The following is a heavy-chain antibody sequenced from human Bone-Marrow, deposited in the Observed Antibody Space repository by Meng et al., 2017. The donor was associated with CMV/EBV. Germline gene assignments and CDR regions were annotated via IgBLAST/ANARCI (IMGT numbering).Heavy chain of an antibody. D-gene: IGHD6-13*01. CDR1: GFNFDRYP. CDR3: AKDRQSASSCLDH. V-gene: IGHV3-43D*03. J-gene: IGHJ4*02. Sequence: GESLKISCVASGFNFDRYPMHWVRQVPGKGLEWVSLISWDGDSTYYADSVVGRFTVSRDNSKNSLYLQMDSLRPEDTALYYCAKDRQSASSCLDHWGQGTLVTVSS. CDR2: ISWDGDST.